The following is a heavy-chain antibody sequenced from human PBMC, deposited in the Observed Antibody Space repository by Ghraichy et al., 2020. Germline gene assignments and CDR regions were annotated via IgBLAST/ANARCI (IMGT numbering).Heavy chain of an antibody. CDR2: ISGSSDST. Sequence: LTCAASGFTFSNYAMRWVRQAPGKGLEWVSAISGSSDSTYYADSVRGRFTISRDNSMNTLYLQMTSLRAEDTAVYYCAKLYSSSSSYYGMDVGGQGTMVTGSS. J-gene: IGHJ6*02. D-gene: IGHD6-13*01. CDR3: AKLYSSSSSYYGMDV. CDR1: GFTFSNYA. V-gene: IGHV3-23*01.